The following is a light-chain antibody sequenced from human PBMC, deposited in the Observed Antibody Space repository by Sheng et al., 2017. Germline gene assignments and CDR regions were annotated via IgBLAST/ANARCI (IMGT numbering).Light chain of an antibody. CDR1: QSISSW. Sequence: DIQMTQYPSTLSASVGDRVTITCRASQSISSWLAWYQQKPGKAPKLLIYKASSLESGVPSRFSGSGSGTEFTLTISSLQPDDFATYYCQEYNGYPYTFGQGTKLEIK. CDR3: QEYNGYPYT. V-gene: IGKV1-5*03. J-gene: IGKJ2*01. CDR2: KAS.